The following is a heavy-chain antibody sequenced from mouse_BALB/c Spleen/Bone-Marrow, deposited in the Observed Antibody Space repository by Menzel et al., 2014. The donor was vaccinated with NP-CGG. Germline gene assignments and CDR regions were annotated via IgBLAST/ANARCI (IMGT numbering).Heavy chain of an antibody. CDR3: VRRVQLDY. Sequence: EVQRVESGGGLVKPGGSLKLSCAASGFAFSSYDMSWVRQTPDKRLEWVATISSGGSYTYYPDSVKGRFTISRDNARNTLYLQMSSLRSEDTALYYCVRRVQLDYWGQGTTLTVSS. V-gene: IGHV5-9*02. J-gene: IGHJ2*01. CDR2: ISSGGSYT. CDR1: GFAFSSYD.